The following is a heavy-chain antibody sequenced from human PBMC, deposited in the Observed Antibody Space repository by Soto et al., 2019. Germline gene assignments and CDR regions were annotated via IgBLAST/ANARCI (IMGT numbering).Heavy chain of an antibody. CDR3: GRLEGLATISYYFDY. D-gene: IGHD3-9*01. CDR1: GGSISSGCYY. Sequence: PSETLSLTCTVSGGSISSGCYYWSWIRQHPGKGLEWIGCVYYSGSTYYNPSLESRVTISVDKSKNQFSLKLMSLSAADTAVYYCGRLEGLATISYYFDYWGQGALVTVSS. V-gene: IGHV4-39*01. J-gene: IGHJ4*02. CDR2: VYYSGST.